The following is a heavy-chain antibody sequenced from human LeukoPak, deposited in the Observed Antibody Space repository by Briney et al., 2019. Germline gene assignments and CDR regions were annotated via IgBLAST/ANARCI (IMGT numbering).Heavy chain of an antibody. V-gene: IGHV1-46*01. D-gene: IGHD3-22*01. CDR1: GYTFTSYY. CDR2: INPSGGST. Sequence: ASVKVSCKASGYTFTSYYMHWVRQAPGQGLEWMGVINPSGGSTSYAQKFQGRVTMTRDMSTSTVYMELSSLRSEDTAVYYCARAYSSGYSYFDYWGQGTLVTVSS. J-gene: IGHJ4*02. CDR3: ARAYSSGYSYFDY.